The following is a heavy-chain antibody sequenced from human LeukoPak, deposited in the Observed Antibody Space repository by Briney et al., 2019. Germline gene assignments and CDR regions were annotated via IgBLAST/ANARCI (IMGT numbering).Heavy chain of an antibody. D-gene: IGHD5-12*01. CDR3: ARSGSGYLRYYFDY. CDR2: MYSSGST. CDR1: GGSISSSSYY. Sequence: SETLSLTCTVSGGSISSSSYYWGWIRQPPGKGLEWIGSMYSSGSTNYNPSLKSRVTISVDTSKNQFSLKLSSVTAADTAVYYCARSGSGYLRYYFDYWGQGTLVTVSS. V-gene: IGHV4-39*07. J-gene: IGHJ4*02.